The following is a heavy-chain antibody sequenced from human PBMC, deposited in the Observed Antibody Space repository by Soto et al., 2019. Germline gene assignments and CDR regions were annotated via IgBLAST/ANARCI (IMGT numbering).Heavy chain of an antibody. CDR2: IYYIGAY. CDR3: ARTPETRDWLDP. CDR1: GASVSSYY. V-gene: IGHV4-59*02. D-gene: IGHD1-7*01. Sequence: PSETLSFTCSVSGASVSSYYWSWVRQPPGKGLEWIGYIYYIGAYNYNPSLKSRVTISVDTSKNQFSLKLTSVTAADTAVYYCARTPETRDWLDPWGQGTLVTVSS. J-gene: IGHJ5*02.